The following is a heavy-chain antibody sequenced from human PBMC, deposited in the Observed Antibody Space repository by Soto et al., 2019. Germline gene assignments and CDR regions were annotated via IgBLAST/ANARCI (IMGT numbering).Heavy chain of an antibody. CDR3: AREGSSWYGGYYYGMDV. V-gene: IGHV4-34*01. CDR2: INHSGST. CDR1: GGSFSGYY. D-gene: IGHD6-13*01. J-gene: IGHJ6*02. Sequence: SETLSLTCAVYGGSFSGYYWSWIRQPPGKGLEWIGEINHSGSTNYNPSLKSRVTISVDTSKNQFSLKLSSVTAADTAVYYCAREGSSWYGGYYYGMDVWGQGTTVTVSS.